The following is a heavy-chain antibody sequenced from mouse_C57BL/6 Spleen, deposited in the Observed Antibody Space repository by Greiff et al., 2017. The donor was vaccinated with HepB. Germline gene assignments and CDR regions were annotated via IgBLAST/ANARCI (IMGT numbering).Heavy chain of an antibody. CDR3: ARYRLTPYYYAMDY. J-gene: IGHJ4*01. D-gene: IGHD3-2*02. CDR1: GYTFTSYW. Sequence: QVHVKQPGAELVKPGASVKLSCKASGYTFTSYWMHWVKQRPGRGLEWIGRIDPNSGGTKYNEKFKSKATLTVDKPSSTAYMQLSSLTSEDSAVYYCARYRLTPYYYAMDYWGQGTSVTVSS. V-gene: IGHV1-72*01. CDR2: IDPNSGGT.